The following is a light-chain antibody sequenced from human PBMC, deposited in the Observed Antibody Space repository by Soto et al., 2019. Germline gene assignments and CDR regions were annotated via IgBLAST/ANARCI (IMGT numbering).Light chain of an antibody. J-gene: IGLJ1*01. V-gene: IGLV2-8*01. Sequence: QSALTQPPSASGSPGQSVTISCTGTSSVYVSWYQQHPVKAPNLIIYEVNKRPSGVPDRFSGSKSGNTASLTVSGLQAEDEADYYCSSHAGNNDFAFGTGPRSPS. CDR2: EVN. CDR1: SSVY. CDR3: SSHAGNNDFA.